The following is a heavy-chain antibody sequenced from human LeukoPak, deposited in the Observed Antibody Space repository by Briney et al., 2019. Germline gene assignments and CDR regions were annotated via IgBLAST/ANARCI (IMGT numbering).Heavy chain of an antibody. V-gene: IGHV1-46*01. Sequence: ASVTVSYKASGYTFTIYYMHWVRQAPGQGREGMGIINPSSGSTSYAQKFQGRVTMTRDTSTSTVYMELSSLRSEDTAVYYCARACCITMIVVAQPNYWGQGTLVTVSS. CDR3: ARACCITMIVVAQPNY. CDR1: GYTFTIYY. J-gene: IGHJ4*02. CDR2: INPSSGST. D-gene: IGHD3-22*01.